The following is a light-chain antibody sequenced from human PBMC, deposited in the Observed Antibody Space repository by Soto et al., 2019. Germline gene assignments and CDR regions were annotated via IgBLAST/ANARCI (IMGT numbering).Light chain of an antibody. J-gene: IGKJ1*01. CDR1: KDISNY. CDR3: QNYNRAPWT. CDR2: GAS. Sequence: DIQMTQSPSSLSASVGDRVTITCRASKDISNYLAWYQQKPGKVPKLLIYGASTLQSGVPSRFSGSGSGTDFTLTISSLQTEDVATYYCQNYNRAPWTFGQGTKVESK. V-gene: IGKV1-27*01.